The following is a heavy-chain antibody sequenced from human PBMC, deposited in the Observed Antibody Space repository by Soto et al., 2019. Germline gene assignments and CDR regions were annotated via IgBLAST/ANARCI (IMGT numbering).Heavy chain of an antibody. CDR3: ASTCSLGACYKTDLYKYGLDV. Sequence: QIRLEQSESEVKKPGASVRVSCKASGYTFATYGFSWGRQAPGPGLEWMGWISAYNGETRLAERFQGRLPMTTDIVTATGYLDLRSLRTDDTAVYYWASTCSLGACYKTDLYKYGLDVWGAGTPMIVS. CDR1: GYTFATYG. CDR2: ISAYNGET. D-gene: IGHD3-10*01. J-gene: IGHJ6*01. V-gene: IGHV1-18*04.